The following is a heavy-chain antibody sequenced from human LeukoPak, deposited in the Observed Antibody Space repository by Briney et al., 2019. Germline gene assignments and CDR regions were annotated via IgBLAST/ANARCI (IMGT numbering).Heavy chain of an antibody. V-gene: IGHV4-34*01. J-gene: IGHJ4*02. CDR3: ARRWDY. D-gene: IGHD2-15*01. Sequence: SETLSLTCAVHGGSLSGYYWTWIRQPPGKGLGWIGEIHHNGFTNYNPSLKSRVTISVDTSKNQFSLKMTSVTAADTAVYYCARRWDYWGQGTLVTVSS. CDR1: GGSLSGYY. CDR2: IHHNGFT.